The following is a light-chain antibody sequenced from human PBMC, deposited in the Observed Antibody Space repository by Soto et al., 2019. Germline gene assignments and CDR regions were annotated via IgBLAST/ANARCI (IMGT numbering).Light chain of an antibody. CDR1: SSDVGGYDY. CDR3: SSYASKTPVV. J-gene: IGLJ3*02. CDR2: DVS. Sequence: QSALTQPASVSGSPGQSITISCTGTSSDVGGYDYVSWYQQHPGKAPKLMIFDVSNRPSGISYRFSGSKSGNTASLTISGLQAEDEADYYCSSYASKTPVVFGGGPKVTVL. V-gene: IGLV2-14*03.